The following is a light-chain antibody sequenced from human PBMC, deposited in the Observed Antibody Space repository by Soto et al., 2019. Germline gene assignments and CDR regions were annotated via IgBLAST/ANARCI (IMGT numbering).Light chain of an antibody. V-gene: IGLV4-69*01. CDR2: LNSDGSH. J-gene: IGLJ3*02. Sequence: QTVVTQSPSASASLGASVNLTCTLSSRHRSYAIAWHQQQPEKGPRYLMMLNSDGSHNRGDGIPDRFSGSSSGAERYLTISSLQSEDEADYYCQTWGSGIRVFGGGTQLTVL. CDR3: QTWGSGIRV. CDR1: SRHRSYA.